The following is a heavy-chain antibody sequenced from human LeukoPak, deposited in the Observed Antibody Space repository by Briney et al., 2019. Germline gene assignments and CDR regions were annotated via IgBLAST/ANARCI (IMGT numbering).Heavy chain of an antibody. Sequence: GGSLRLSCAASGFTFSSFGMHWVRQAPGKGPEWVAVVSYDGSKKFYGDSVKGRFTISRDNTKNTLYLQMNSLRAEDTAIYYCAKSSYYDSSGYYREYYFDYWGQGTLVTVSS. CDR1: GFTFSSFG. CDR3: AKSSYYDSSGYYREYYFDY. CDR2: VSYDGSKK. D-gene: IGHD3-22*01. V-gene: IGHV3-30*18. J-gene: IGHJ4*02.